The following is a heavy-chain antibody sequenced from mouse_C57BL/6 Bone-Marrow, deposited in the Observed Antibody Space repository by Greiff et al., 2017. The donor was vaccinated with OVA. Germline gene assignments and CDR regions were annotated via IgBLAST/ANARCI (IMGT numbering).Heavy chain of an antibody. CDR1: GYTFTDYY. Sequence: EVQLQQSGPELVKPGASVKISCKASGYTFTDYYMNWVKQSHGKSLEWIGDINPNNGGTSYNQKFKGKATLTVDKSSSTAYMELRSLTSEDSAVYYCARWKGYDYDRIPLCYYAMDYWGQGTSVTVSS. V-gene: IGHV1-26*01. J-gene: IGHJ4*01. CDR3: ARWKGYDYDRIPLCYYAMDY. D-gene: IGHD2-4*01. CDR2: INPNNGGT.